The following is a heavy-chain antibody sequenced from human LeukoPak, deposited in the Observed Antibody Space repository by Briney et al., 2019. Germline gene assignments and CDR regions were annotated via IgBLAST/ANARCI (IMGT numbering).Heavy chain of an antibody. CDR3: AKAKRAGVIRGVPNAFDI. Sequence: AGGSLRLSCAASGFTFSDYYMSWIRQAPGKGLEWVSYISSSGSTIYYADSVKGRFTISRDNAKNSLYLQMNSLRAEDTALYYCAKAKRAGVIRGVPNAFDIWGQGTMVTVSS. CDR1: GFTFSDYY. V-gene: IGHV3-11*01. CDR2: ISSSGSTI. D-gene: IGHD3-10*01. J-gene: IGHJ3*02.